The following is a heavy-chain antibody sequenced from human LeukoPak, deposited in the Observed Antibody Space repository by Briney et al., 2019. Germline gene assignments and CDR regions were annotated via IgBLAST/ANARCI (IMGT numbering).Heavy chain of an antibody. CDR3: ARGGGYCSSTSCYTLCCFDY. V-gene: IGHV4-4*07. CDR1: GGSISSYY. CDR2: IYTSGST. Sequence: SETLSLTCTVSGGSISSYYWSWIRPPAGKGLEWIGRIYTSGSTNYNPSLKSRVTMSVDTSKNQFSLKLSSVTAADTAVYHCARGGGYCSSTSCYTLCCFDYWGQGTLVTVSS. J-gene: IGHJ4*02. D-gene: IGHD2-2*02.